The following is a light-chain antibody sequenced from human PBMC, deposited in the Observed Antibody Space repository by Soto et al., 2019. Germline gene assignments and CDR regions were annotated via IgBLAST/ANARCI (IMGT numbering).Light chain of an antibody. J-gene: IGLJ1*01. CDR2: EVT. Sequence: QSVLTQPASVSGSPGQSIAISCTGSSSDVGGYNYVSWYQQHPGKAPQLIIYEVTNRPSGVSNRFSGSKSGNTASLTISGLQAEDEADYYCSSYTSSSTRVFGTGTKATV. V-gene: IGLV2-14*01. CDR1: SSDVGGYNY. CDR3: SSYTSSSTRV.